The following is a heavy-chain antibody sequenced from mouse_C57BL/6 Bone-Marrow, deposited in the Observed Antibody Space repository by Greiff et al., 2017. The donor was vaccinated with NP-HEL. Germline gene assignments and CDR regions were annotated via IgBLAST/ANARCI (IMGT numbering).Heavy chain of an antibody. CDR2: ISDGGSYT. J-gene: IGHJ3*01. V-gene: IGHV5-4*01. D-gene: IGHD4-1*01. CDR1: GFTFSSYA. CDR3: ARDKASLLPGTWFAY. Sequence: DVMLVESGGGLVKPGGSLKLSCAASGFTFSSYAMSWVRQTPEKRLEWVATISDGGSYTYYPDNVKGRFTISRDNAKNNLYLQMSHLKSEDTAMYYCARDKASLLPGTWFAYWGQGTLVTVSA.